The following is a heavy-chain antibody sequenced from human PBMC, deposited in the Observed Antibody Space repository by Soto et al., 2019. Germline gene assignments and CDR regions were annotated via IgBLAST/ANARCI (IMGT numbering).Heavy chain of an antibody. V-gene: IGHV4-38-2*01. J-gene: IGHJ4*02. D-gene: IGHD3-22*01. CDR1: GYSLSSGYY. Sequence: PSETLTLTCAVSGYSLSSGYYWGWIRQPPGKGLEWIGSIYHSGSTYYNPSLKSRVTISVDTSKNQFSLKLSSVTAADTAVYYCATSGQYYYDSSGYYHFDYWGQGTLVTVSS. CDR2: IYHSGST. CDR3: ATSGQYYYDSSGYYHFDY.